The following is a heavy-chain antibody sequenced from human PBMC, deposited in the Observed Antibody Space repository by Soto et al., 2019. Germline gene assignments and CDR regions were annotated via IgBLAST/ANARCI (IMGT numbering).Heavy chain of an antibody. D-gene: IGHD3-10*01. V-gene: IGHV4-39*01. CDR1: GGSISSSSYY. CDR3: ARRAYVSGYYEFSGSYYYSDSGSDV. CDR2: IYYSGST. J-gene: IGHJ6*02. Sequence: SETLSLTCTVSGGSISSSSYYWGWIRQPPGKGLEWIGSIYYSGSTYYNPSLKSRVTISVDTSKNQFSLKLSSVTAADTAVYYCARRAYVSGYYEFSGSYYYSDSGSDVWGQGTTV.